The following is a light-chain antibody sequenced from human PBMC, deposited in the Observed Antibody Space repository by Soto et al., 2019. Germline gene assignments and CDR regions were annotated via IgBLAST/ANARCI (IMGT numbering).Light chain of an antibody. CDR1: QNISSN. V-gene: IGKV3-15*01. CDR3: QQYDNWPRT. J-gene: IGKJ1*01. CDR2: GAS. Sequence: EIVMTQSPATLSVSPGERATLSCRASQNISSNLAWYQQKPGQAPRLLIYGASTRATGIPARFSGSGSGPEFTLTISSLQSEDFAIYYCQQYDNWPRTFGHGTKVDI.